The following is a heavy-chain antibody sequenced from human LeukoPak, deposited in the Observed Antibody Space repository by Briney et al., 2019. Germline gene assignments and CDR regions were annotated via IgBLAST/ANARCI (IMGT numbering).Heavy chain of an antibody. CDR3: ARADRLHGGPYLIGP. V-gene: IGHV1-2*02. CDR1: GYSFTDYY. CDR2: INPNSGGT. J-gene: IGHJ5*02. D-gene: IGHD2-21*01. Sequence: ASVKVSCETSGYSFTDYYMHWVRQAPGQGLEWMGWINPNSGGTSSAQKSQGRVTMTRDTSITTVYMEVRWLTSDDTAIYYCARADRLHGGPYLIGPWGQGTLVTVSS.